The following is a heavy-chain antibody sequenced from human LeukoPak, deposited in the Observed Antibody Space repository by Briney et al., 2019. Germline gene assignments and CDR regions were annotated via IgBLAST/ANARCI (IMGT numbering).Heavy chain of an antibody. D-gene: IGHD3-10*01. Sequence: PGGSLRLSCAASGFTFSSYGMHWVRQAPGKGLEWVAVISYDGSNKYYADSVKGRFTISRDNSKNTLYLQMNSLRAEDTAVYYCAKSNVFLWFGEGPNYGMDVWGKGTTVTVSS. CDR1: GFTFSSYG. CDR2: ISYDGSNK. CDR3: AKSNVFLWFGEGPNYGMDV. J-gene: IGHJ6*04. V-gene: IGHV3-30*18.